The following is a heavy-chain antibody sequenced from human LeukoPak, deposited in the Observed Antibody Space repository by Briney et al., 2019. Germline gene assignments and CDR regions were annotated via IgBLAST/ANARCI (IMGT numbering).Heavy chain of an antibody. CDR1: GYTFTGYY. D-gene: IGHD3-22*01. J-gene: IGHJ1*01. CDR3: ARAGSSGYYLQYLQH. CDR2: INPDSGGT. Sequence: ASVKVSCKASGYTFTGYYINWVRQAPGQGLEWLGWINPDSGGTNYAQKFQGRVTMTRDTSISTAYMELSRLRSDDTAVYYCARAGSSGYYLQYLQHWGQDTLVTVSS. V-gene: IGHV1-2*02.